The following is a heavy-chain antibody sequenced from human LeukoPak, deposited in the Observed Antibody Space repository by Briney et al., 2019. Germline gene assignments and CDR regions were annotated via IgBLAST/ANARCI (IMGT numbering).Heavy chain of an antibody. J-gene: IGHJ4*02. CDR3: ARNVGSGLDY. V-gene: IGHV1-46*01. D-gene: IGHD1-1*01. CDR1: GYTFTTYY. CDR2: INPSGGST. Sequence: ASVKASCKASGYTFTTYYIHWVRQAPGQGLEWMGFINPSGGSTSYAQKFQGRVTMTRDTSTSTVYMELSSLRSEDTAVYYCARNVGSGLDYWGQGTLVAVSS.